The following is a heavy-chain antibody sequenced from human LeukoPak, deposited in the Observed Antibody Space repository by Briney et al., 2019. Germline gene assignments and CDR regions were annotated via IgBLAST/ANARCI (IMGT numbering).Heavy chain of an antibody. Sequence: PSETLSLTCAVYGGSFSGYYWSWIRQPPGKGLEWIGEINHSGSTNYNPSLKSRVTISVDTSKNQFSLKLSSVTAADTAVYYCARANWGSSGWFDPWGQGTLVTVSS. CDR2: INHSGST. V-gene: IGHV4-34*01. CDR1: GGSFSGYY. D-gene: IGHD7-27*01. J-gene: IGHJ5*02. CDR3: ARANWGSSGWFDP.